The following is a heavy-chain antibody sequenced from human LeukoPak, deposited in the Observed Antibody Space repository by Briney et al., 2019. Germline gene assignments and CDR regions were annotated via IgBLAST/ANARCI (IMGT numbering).Heavy chain of an antibody. V-gene: IGHV4-59*12. CDR3: ASRIAVAGAAFDI. CDR2: IYYSGST. CDR1: GGSISSYY. D-gene: IGHD6-19*01. Sequence: SETLSLTCTVSGGSISSYYWSWIRQPPGKGLEWIGSIYYSGSTYYNPSLKSRVTISVDTSKNQFSLKLSSVTAADTAVYYCASRIAVAGAAFDIWGQGTMVTVSS. J-gene: IGHJ3*02.